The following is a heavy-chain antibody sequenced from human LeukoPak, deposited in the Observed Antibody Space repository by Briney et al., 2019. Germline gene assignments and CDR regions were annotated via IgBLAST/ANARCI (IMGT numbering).Heavy chain of an antibody. D-gene: IGHD2-2*02. Sequence: ASVKVSCKASGYTFIAYYMFWVRQAPGQGLEWMGWINPNSGATGHAQKFQGRATMTRDTSISTSYMEVTGLRSDDTAVYFCARDLAGQYCSSTTYCTFIRDTYFDYWGQGTLVTVSS. V-gene: IGHV1-2*02. CDR1: GYTFIAYY. CDR2: INPNSGAT. CDR3: ARDLAGQYCSSTTYCTFIRDTYFDY. J-gene: IGHJ4*02.